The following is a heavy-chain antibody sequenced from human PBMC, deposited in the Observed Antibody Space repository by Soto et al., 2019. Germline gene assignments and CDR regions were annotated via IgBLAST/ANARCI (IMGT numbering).Heavy chain of an antibody. D-gene: IGHD3-3*01. Sequence: SEDLFLTCTVSGGSISSYYLIWILQPPGKGLEWIGYIYYSGSTHYNPSLKSRVTISVDTSKNQFSLKLSSVTAADTAVYYCARHYDFWSGYYPLVYFDYWGQGTLVTVSS. CDR1: GGSISSYY. V-gene: IGHV4-59*08. CDR3: ARHYDFWSGYYPLVYFDY. CDR2: IYYSGST. J-gene: IGHJ4*02.